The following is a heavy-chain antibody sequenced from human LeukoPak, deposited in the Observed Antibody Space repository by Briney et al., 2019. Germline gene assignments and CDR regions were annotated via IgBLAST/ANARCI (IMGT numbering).Heavy chain of an antibody. CDR2: TGSIGGSS. CDR3: AKQYSSGWY. J-gene: IGHJ2*01. D-gene: IGHD6-19*01. Sequence: SGGSLRLSCAASGFAFSNYAMSWVRQAPGKGLEWVSSTGSIGGSSYYADSVKGPFTISRDNFQNVLYLQKHSLITEDTAMYYCAKQYSSGWY. V-gene: IGHV3-23*01. CDR1: GFAFSNYA.